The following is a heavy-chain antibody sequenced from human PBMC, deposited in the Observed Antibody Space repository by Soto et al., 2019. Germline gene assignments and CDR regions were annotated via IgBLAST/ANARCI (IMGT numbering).Heavy chain of an antibody. CDR3: ANSAPGNICQS. CDR2: SRNKARSYTT. J-gene: IGHJ1*01. Sequence: EEHLVESGGGLVQTGGSLRLSCAASGFSLSDHHMDWVRQAPGKGLEWVGRSRNKARSYTTEYAAAVKGRFTISRDDSKNILYLQMNSLKTEDTAMYYCANSAPGNICQSWGQGTLVTVSS. D-gene: IGHD3-10*01. CDR1: GFSLSDHH. V-gene: IGHV3-72*01.